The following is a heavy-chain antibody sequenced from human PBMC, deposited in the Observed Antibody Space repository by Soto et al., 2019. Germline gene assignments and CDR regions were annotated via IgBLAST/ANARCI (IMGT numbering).Heavy chain of an antibody. CDR1: GFSFSSYG. V-gene: IGHV3-30*18. D-gene: IGHD6-6*01. Sequence: GGSLRLSCAASGFSFSSYGMHWVRQAPGRGLEWVTVISNDGNRKYYGESVKGRFSVSRDNDKDTLYLQMNGLRPEDTGVYYCAKDRRQLSALDMWGQGTTVTVSS. CDR3: AKDRRQLSALDM. J-gene: IGHJ3*02. CDR2: ISNDGNRK.